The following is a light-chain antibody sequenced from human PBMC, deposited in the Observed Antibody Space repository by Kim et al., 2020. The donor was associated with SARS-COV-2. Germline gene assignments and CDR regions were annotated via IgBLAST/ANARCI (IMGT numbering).Light chain of an antibody. CDR2: AAS. J-gene: IGKJ1*01. V-gene: IGKV1-27*01. Sequence: DIQMTQSPSSLSASVGDRVTITCRASQDIANSLAWYQQKPGTVPKLLIYAASTLQSVVPSRFSGSGSGTEFTLTIGSLQTEDVATYYCQEYDTAPWTFGPGTKVDIK. CDR3: QEYDTAPWT. CDR1: QDIANS.